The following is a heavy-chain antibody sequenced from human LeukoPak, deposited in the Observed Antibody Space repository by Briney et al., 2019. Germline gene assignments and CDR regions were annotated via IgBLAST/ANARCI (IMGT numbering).Heavy chain of an antibody. CDR2: IKHGGGT. CDR3: ARGAPGF. J-gene: IGHJ4*02. CDR1: GGSFSDYP. V-gene: IGHV4-34*01. Sequence: SETLSLTCAIYGGSFSDYPWTWIRQPPGKGLEWIGQIKHGGGTKYNPSLNSRVTMSLDTSKNQFSLKMTSVTAADTATYYCARGAPGFWAQGTLVTVSS.